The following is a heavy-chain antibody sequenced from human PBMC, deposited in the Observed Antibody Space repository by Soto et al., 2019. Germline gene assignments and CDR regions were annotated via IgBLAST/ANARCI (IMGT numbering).Heavy chain of an antibody. D-gene: IGHD6-25*01. CDR3: ARDKSGLGDY. J-gene: IGHJ4*02. Sequence: GASVKVSCKASGYIFTSYPIHWVRQAPGQRLEWMGWINTGTGNTKYSQNFQGRVTTTRDTSATTAYMELSSLRSEDTAVYYCARDKSGLGDYWGQGNLVTVSS. V-gene: IGHV1-3*04. CDR1: GYIFTSYP. CDR2: INTGTGNT.